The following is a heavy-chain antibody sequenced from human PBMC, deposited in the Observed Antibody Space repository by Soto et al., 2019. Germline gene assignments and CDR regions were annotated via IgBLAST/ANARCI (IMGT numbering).Heavy chain of an antibody. V-gene: IGHV3-33*05. D-gene: IGHD2-15*01. Sequence: ESGGGVVQPGRSLRLSCVASGFPFREFGMHWVRQAPGKGLEWVALISYDGSDYADSVKGRFTISRDDSRDTLFLHMDNLRPDDTGVYYCARRWHYYLDFWAQGTLVAVSS. CDR1: GFPFREFG. CDR2: ISYDGSD. J-gene: IGHJ4*02. CDR3: ARRWHYYLDF.